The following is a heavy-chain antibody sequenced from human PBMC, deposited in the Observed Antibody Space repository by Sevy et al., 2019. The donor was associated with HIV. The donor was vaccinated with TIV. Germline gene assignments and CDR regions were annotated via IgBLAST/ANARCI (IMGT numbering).Heavy chain of an antibody. J-gene: IGHJ2*01. CDR3: ARLPNGNYWYFDL. CDR1: GFTVSSNY. Sequence: GGSLRLSCAVSGFTVSSNYMSWVRQAPGKGLEWVSVIYTDGSTFYAGSLKGRFTNSRDNSKNTLYLQMNSLRAEDTAVYYGARLPNGNYWYFDLWGRGTLVTVSS. V-gene: IGHV3-53*01. D-gene: IGHD1-1*01. CDR2: IYTDGST.